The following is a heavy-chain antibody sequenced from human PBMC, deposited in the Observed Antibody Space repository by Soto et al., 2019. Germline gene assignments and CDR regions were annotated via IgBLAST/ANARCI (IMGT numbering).Heavy chain of an antibody. Sequence: PGGSLRLSCAAAGFTCSGYSMNWVRQAPGRGLEWVSYISSSSITIEYADSVKGRFTISRDNAKNSLYLQMNSLRAEDTAVYYCARRSTGYAFDIWGQGTMVTVSS. D-gene: IGHD3-10*01. CDR2: ISSSSITI. V-gene: IGHV3-48*01. CDR3: ARRSTGYAFDI. J-gene: IGHJ3*02. CDR1: GFTCSGYS.